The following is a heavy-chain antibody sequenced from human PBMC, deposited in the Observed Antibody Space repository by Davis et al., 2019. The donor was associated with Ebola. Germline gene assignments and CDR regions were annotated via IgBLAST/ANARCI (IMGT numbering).Heavy chain of an antibody. CDR2: IYHSGST. Sequence: SETLSLTCAVSGGSISSGGYSWSWIRQPPGKGLEWIGYIYHSGSTNYNPSLNSRVTISVTTSKNQFSLKLSSVTAADTAVYYCARGRYSGYDYYYWGQGTLVTVSS. J-gene: IGHJ4*02. V-gene: IGHV4-30-2*01. CDR1: GGSISSGGYS. D-gene: IGHD5-12*01. CDR3: ARGRYSGYDYYY.